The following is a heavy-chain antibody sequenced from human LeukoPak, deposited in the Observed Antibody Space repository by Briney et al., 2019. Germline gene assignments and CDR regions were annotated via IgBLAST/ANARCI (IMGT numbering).Heavy chain of an antibody. Sequence: GGSLRLSCAASGFTFSNYEMNWVRQAPGKGLEWVSGISGGGDSPYYADPVKGRFTISRDNSKTTVYLQMNSLRAEDTAVYYCAKDRRTLDAFDIWGQGTMVTVSS. CDR1: GFTFSNYE. CDR2: ISGGGDSP. V-gene: IGHV3-23*01. J-gene: IGHJ3*02. D-gene: IGHD2-15*01. CDR3: AKDRRTLDAFDI.